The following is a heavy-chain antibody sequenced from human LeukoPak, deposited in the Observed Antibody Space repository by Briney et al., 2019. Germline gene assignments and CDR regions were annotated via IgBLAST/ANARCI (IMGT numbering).Heavy chain of an antibody. CDR2: ISGSGGST. V-gene: IGHV3-23*01. CDR3: ARDLTGDFDY. J-gene: IGHJ4*02. CDR1: GFTFSSYA. D-gene: IGHD1-20*01. Sequence: GGSLRLSCAASGFTFSSYAMSWVRQAPGNGLEWVSAISGSGGSTYYADSVKGRFTISRDNSKNTLYLQMNSLRAEDTAVYYCARDLTGDFDYWGQGTLVTVSS.